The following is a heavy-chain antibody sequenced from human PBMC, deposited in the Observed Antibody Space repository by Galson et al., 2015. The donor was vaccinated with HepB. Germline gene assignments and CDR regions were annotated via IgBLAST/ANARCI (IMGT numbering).Heavy chain of an antibody. D-gene: IGHD3-10*01. Sequence: SVKVSCKASGYTFTSYGISWVRQAPGQGLEWMGWISAYNGNTNYAQKLQGRVTMTTDTSTSTAYMELRSLRSDDTAVYYCARDRNVLLWFGELSDRGMDVWGQGTTVTVSS. CDR3: ARDRNVLLWFGELSDRGMDV. CDR1: GYTFTSYG. CDR2: ISAYNGNT. V-gene: IGHV1-18*01. J-gene: IGHJ6*02.